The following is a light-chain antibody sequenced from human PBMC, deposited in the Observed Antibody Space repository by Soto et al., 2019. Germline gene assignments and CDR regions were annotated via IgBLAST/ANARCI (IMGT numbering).Light chain of an antibody. CDR1: RSVSASY. Sequence: ETALTQSPGTLSLSPGERATLSCRASRSVSASYLAWYQQKPGQAPRLLIYGASSRATGFPDRFSGSGSGTDFTLTISRLEPEDSAVYYCQQYDTSATFGQGTKLEI. CDR2: GAS. CDR3: QQYDTSAT. J-gene: IGKJ2*01. V-gene: IGKV3-20*01.